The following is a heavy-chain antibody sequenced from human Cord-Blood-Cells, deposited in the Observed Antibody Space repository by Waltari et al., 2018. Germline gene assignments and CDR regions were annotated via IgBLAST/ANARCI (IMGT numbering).Heavy chain of an antibody. Sequence: QVQLQESGPGLVKPSGTLSLTCAVSGGSISSSNWWSWVRQPPGKGLEWIGEIYHSGRTNYTPSRKSRVTISVDKSKNQFSLKLSSVTAADTAVYYCARHEYSSSRWGAFDIWGQGTMVTVSS. CDR1: GGSISSSNW. CDR2: IYHSGRT. D-gene: IGHD6-6*01. J-gene: IGHJ3*02. CDR3: ARHEYSSSRWGAFDI. V-gene: IGHV4-4*02.